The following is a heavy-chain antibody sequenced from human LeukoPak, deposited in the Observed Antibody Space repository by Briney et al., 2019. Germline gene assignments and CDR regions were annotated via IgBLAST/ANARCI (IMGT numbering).Heavy chain of an antibody. CDR3: ASGNNY. CDR1: GFTFSRYW. J-gene: IGHJ4*02. CDR2: IKQDGTEK. V-gene: IGHV3-7*01. Sequence: GGSLRLSCAASGFTFSRYWMSWVRQAPGKGLEWVANIKQDGTEKYYVDSVKGRFTVSRDNAKNSLYLQMNSLKTEDTAVYYCASGNNYWGQGTLVTVSS.